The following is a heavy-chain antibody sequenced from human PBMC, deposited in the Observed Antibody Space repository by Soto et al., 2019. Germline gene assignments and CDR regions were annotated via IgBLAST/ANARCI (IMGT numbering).Heavy chain of an antibody. CDR1: GFSFTNAW. Sequence: GGSLRLSCAASGFSFTNAWMSWVRQAPGKGLEWVGRIKSKTHGGTIDFATPVKGRFTISRDDSKNTLYLQMNSLKTEDTAVYYCTTDSRFLEWSSYYYGMDVWGQGTTVTVSS. D-gene: IGHD3-3*01. CDR3: TTDSRFLEWSSYYYGMDV. J-gene: IGHJ6*02. CDR2: IKSKTHGGTI. V-gene: IGHV3-15*01.